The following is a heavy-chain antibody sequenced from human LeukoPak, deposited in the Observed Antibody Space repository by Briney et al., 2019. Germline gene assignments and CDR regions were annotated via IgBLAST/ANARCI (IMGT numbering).Heavy chain of an antibody. D-gene: IGHD5-12*01. CDR1: GFTFSSYW. Sequence: GGSLRLSCAASGFTFSSYWMSWVRQAPGKGLERVANIKQDGSEKYYVDSVKGRFTISRDNAKNSLYLQMNSLRAEDTAVYYCARDLSSYSGYEWYWGQGTLVTVSS. V-gene: IGHV3-7*01. J-gene: IGHJ4*02. CDR3: ARDLSSYSGYEWY. CDR2: IKQDGSEK.